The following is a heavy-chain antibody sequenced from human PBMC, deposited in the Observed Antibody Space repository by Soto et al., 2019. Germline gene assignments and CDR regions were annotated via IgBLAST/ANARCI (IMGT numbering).Heavy chain of an antibody. CDR3: ARVVATVTTNAFDI. CDR1: GGTFSSYA. D-gene: IGHD4-17*01. J-gene: IGHJ3*02. V-gene: IGHV1-69*12. Sequence: QVQLVQSGAEVKKPGSSVKVSCKASGGTFSSYAISWVRQAPGQGLEWMGGIIPIFGTANYAQKFQGRVTXXAXEXXSTAYMELSSLRSEDTAVYYCARVVATVTTNAFDIWGQGTMVTVSS. CDR2: IIPIFGTA.